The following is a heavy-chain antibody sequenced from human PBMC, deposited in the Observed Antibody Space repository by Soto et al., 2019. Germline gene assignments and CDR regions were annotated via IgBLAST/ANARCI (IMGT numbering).Heavy chain of an antibody. CDR1: GYTFTDYY. Sequence: ASVKVSCKTSGYTFTDYYTHWVWQAPGQGLEWMGWMNPKSGGAYFAQKFQGRVTLTRDTSIGTAYSEVNSLTSDDTAVYFCTRENIENRDGLYDAFDIWDQGTTVTVSS. CDR3: TRENIENRDGLYDAFDI. CDR2: MNPKSGGA. V-gene: IGHV1-2*02. D-gene: IGHD2-15*01. J-gene: IGHJ3*02.